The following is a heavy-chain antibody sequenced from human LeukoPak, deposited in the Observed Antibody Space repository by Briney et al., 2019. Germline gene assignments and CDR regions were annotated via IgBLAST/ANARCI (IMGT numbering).Heavy chain of an antibody. CDR2: INPNSGGT. CDR1: GYTFTGYY. V-gene: IGHV1-2*02. J-gene: IGHJ6*03. Sequence: ASVKVSCKASGYTFTGYYMHWVRQAPGQGLEWMGWINPNSGGTNYAQKFQGRVTMTTDTSTSTAYMELRSLRSDDTAVYYCARDSGTAMVKGYYYYYYMDVWGKGTTVTVSS. CDR3: ARDSGTAMVKGYYYYYYMDV. D-gene: IGHD5-18*01.